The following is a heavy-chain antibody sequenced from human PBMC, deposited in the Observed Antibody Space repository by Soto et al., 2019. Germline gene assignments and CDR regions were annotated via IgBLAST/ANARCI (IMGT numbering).Heavy chain of an antibody. CDR2: SKTRSEGEAT. J-gene: IGHJ6*02. CDR3: TTGSVEGV. CDR1: DFSISNAW. V-gene: IGHV3-15*07. D-gene: IGHD2-15*01. Sequence: EVQLVESGGGLVKPGGSLRLSCAASDFSISNAWMNWVRQAPGKGLEWVGRSKTRSEGEATDYAAPLKDRFTISRDDSKNTLFLQMNSLQTEDTVVYYCTTGSVEGVWGQGATVIVSS.